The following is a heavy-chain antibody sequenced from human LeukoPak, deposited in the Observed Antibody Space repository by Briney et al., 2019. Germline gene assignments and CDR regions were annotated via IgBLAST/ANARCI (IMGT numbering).Heavy chain of an antibody. CDR1: GYSISSGYY. J-gene: IGHJ4*02. V-gene: IGHV4-38-2*02. CDR2: IYHSGTT. D-gene: IGHD6-6*01. Sequence: SETLSLTCTVSGYSISSGYYWGWIRQPPGKGLEWIGTIYHSGTTYYNPSLKSRVTISVDTSKNQFSLNLSSVTTADTAVYYCARAVAARRRVGWDYFDYWGQGSLVTVSS. CDR3: ARAVAARRRVGWDYFDY.